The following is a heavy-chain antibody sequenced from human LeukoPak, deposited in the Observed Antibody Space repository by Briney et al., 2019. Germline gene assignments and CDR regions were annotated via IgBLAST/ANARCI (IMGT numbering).Heavy chain of an antibody. CDR3: ARGGVVVTRLDY. D-gene: IGHD2-21*02. CDR1: GYTFTSYG. V-gene: IGHV1-69*04. J-gene: IGHJ4*02. Sequence: SVKVSCKASGYTFTSYGISWVRQAPGQGLEWMGRIIPILGIANYAQKFQGRVTITADKSTSTAYMELSSLRSEDTAVYYCARGGVVVTRLDYWGQGTLVTVSS. CDR2: IIPILGIA.